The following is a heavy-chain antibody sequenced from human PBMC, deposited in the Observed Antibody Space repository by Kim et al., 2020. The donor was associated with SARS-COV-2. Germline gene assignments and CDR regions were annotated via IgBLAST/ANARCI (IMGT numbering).Heavy chain of an antibody. Sequence: SVKVSCKASGGTFSSYAINWVRQAPGQGLEWMGRIIPMLRIANYAQKFQGRVTITADKSTSTASMELSSLRSEDTAVYYCARPQYGWGYYYAMDVWGQGTTVTVSS. CDR1: GGTFSSYA. J-gene: IGHJ6*02. CDR2: IIPMLRIA. V-gene: IGHV1-69*04. CDR3: ARPQYGWGYYYAMDV. D-gene: IGHD3-16*01.